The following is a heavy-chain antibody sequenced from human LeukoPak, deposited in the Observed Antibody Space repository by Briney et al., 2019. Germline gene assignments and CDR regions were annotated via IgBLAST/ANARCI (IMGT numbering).Heavy chain of an antibody. V-gene: IGHV4-34*01. J-gene: IGHJ4*02. Sequence: SETLSLTCAVYGGSFSGYYWSWIRQPPGKGLEWVGEINHSGSTNYNPSLKSRVTISVDTPKNQFSLKLSSVTAADTAVYYCARARLYSSSWSTDYWAREPWSPSPQ. CDR3: ARARLYSSSWSTDY. CDR1: GGSFSGYY. D-gene: IGHD6-13*01. CDR2: INHSGST.